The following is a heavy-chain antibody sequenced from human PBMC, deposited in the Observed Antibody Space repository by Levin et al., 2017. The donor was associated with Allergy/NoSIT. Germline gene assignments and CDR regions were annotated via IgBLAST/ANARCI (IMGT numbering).Heavy chain of an antibody. CDR1: GFTFSSSG. V-gene: IGHV3-33*01. CDR2: IWYDGSNK. Sequence: LSLTCAASGFTFSSSGMHWVRQAPGKGLEWVAVIWYDGSNKYYADSVKGRFTISRDNSKNTLYLQMNSLRAEDTAVYYCARATLRDAFDIWGQGTMVTVSS. CDR3: ARATLRDAFDI. D-gene: IGHD4-17*01. J-gene: IGHJ3*02.